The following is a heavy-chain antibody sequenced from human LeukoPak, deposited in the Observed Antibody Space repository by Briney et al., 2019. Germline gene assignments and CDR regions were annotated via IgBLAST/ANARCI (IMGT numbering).Heavy chain of an antibody. CDR2: ISGSGGST. CDR1: GFTFSTYA. J-gene: IGHJ6*02. CDR3: AKSGGLSGSGRLAMDV. V-gene: IGHV3-23*01. Sequence: GGSLRLSCAASGFTFSTYAMSWVRLAPGKGLEWVSGISGSGGSTYCADSVKGRFTSSRGNSNNTLYVQMNSLRVEDTAVYYCAKSGGLSGSGRLAMDVWGQGTTVTVSS. D-gene: IGHD3-10*01.